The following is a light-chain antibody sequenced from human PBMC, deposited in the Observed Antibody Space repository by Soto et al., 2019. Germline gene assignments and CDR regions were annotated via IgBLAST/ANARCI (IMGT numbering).Light chain of an antibody. V-gene: IGLV2-14*01. J-gene: IGLJ2*01. Sequence: QSVLTQPASVSGSPGQSITISCTGTSSDVGGYNYVSWYQQHPGKAPKLMIYDVSNRPSGVSNRFSGSKSGNTASLTISGLQAEDEADYNCSSYTSSSTLFGGGTKVTVL. CDR1: SSDVGGYNY. CDR2: DVS. CDR3: SSYTSSSTL.